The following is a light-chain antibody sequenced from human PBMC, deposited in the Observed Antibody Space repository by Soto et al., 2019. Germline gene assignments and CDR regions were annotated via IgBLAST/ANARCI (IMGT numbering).Light chain of an antibody. CDR1: HSVSSN. CDR2: VAS. CDR3: QQRSNWPYLT. J-gene: IGKJ4*01. V-gene: IGKV3-15*01. Sequence: EIVMTQSPATLSVSPGERATLSFRASHSVSSNLAWYQQKPGQAPRLIIFVASTRATGIPARFSGSGSGTEFTLTISSLQSEDFAVYYCQQRSNWPYLTFGGGTRV.